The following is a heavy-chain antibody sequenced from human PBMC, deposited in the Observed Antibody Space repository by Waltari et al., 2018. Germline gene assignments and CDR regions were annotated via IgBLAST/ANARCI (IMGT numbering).Heavy chain of an antibody. V-gene: IGHV3-72*01. D-gene: IGHD1-26*01. Sequence: EVQVVESGGGLVQPEGSLRLSCAASGFTSTDHYMNWVRQAPGKGLEWVGLIRNRARSFTTDYAASVEGRFAISRDDSKNLLYLQMNSLKTEDTAVYYCVRDKSGGYYDYWGQGTLVTVSS. CDR2: IRNRARSFTT. CDR1: GFTSTDHY. CDR3: VRDKSGGYYDY. J-gene: IGHJ4*02.